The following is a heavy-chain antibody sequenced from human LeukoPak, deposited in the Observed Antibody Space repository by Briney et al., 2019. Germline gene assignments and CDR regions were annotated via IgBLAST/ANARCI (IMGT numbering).Heavy chain of an antibody. Sequence: SETLSLTCTVSGGSISSYYWSWIRQPPGKGLEWIGYIYYSGSTNYNPSLKSRVAISVDTSKNQFSLKLSSVTAADTAVYYCARDGGGSSGWYGYWGQGTLVTVSS. D-gene: IGHD6-19*01. V-gene: IGHV4-59*01. CDR3: ARDGGGSSGWYGY. J-gene: IGHJ4*02. CDR2: IYYSGST. CDR1: GGSISSYY.